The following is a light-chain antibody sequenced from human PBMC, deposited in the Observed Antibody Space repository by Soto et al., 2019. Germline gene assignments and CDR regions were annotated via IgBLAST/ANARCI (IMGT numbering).Light chain of an antibody. CDR3: RQARQTPT. Sequence: DIVMTQSPLSLPVTPGEPASISCRSSQSLLHSNGYNYLDWYLQKPGQSPQLLIYLGSNRASGVTDRFSGSGSGTDFTLKISRVEAEDVGVYYCRQARQTPTLGGGTKVGIK. CDR2: LGS. V-gene: IGKV2-28*01. J-gene: IGKJ4*01. CDR1: QSLLHSNGYNY.